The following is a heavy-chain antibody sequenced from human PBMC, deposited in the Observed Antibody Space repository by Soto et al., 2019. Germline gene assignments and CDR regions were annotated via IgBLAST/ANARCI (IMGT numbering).Heavy chain of an antibody. J-gene: IGHJ6*02. CDR2: IIPIFGTA. D-gene: IGHD6-19*01. Sequence: SVKVSCKASGGTFSSYAISWVRQAPGQGLEWMGGIIPIFGTANYAQKFQGRVTITADESTSTAYMELSSLRSEDTAVYYCARISSPGIAVAGHYGMDVWGQGTTVNVSS. CDR1: GGTFSSYA. CDR3: ARISSPGIAVAGHYGMDV. V-gene: IGHV1-69*13.